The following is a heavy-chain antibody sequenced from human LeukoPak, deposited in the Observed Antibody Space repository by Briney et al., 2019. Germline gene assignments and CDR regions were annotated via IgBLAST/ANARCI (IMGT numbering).Heavy chain of an antibody. CDR3: ATTTGTTGFDY. CDR1: GGSISSGGYY. Sequence: SETLSLTCTVSGGSISSGGYYWSWIRQHPGKGLEWIGYIYYSGGTYYNPSLKSRVTISVDTSKNQFSLKLSSVTAADTAVYYCATTTGTTGFDYWGQGTLVTVSS. CDR2: IYYSGGT. D-gene: IGHD1-7*01. V-gene: IGHV4-31*03. J-gene: IGHJ4*02.